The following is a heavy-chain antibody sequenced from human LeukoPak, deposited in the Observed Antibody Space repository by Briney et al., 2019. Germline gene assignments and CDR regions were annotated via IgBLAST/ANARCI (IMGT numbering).Heavy chain of an antibody. D-gene: IGHD5-24*01. CDR3: ARLRRDGHNLYSFDY. Sequence: PSETLSLTCTVSGGSISSYYWSWIRQPPGKGLEWIGYLYYSGSTNYNPSLKSRVTISVDTSKNQFSLKLSSVTAADTAVYYCARLRRDGHNLYSFDYWGQGTLVTVSS. CDR2: LYYSGST. CDR1: GGSISSYY. V-gene: IGHV4-59*08. J-gene: IGHJ4*02.